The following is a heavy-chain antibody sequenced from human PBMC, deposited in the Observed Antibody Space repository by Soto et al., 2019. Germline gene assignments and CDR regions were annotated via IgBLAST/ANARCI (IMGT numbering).Heavy chain of an antibody. CDR1: GFTFTRYS. CDR3: VEDDLEMATIGGWFDP. V-gene: IGHV3-21*06. Sequence: PGGSLRLSCAASGFTFTRYSMNWVRQAPGKGLEWVSSISSTTNYIYYGDSMKGRFTISRDNAKNSLYLEMNSLRAEDTAVYYCVEDDLEMATIGGWFDPWGQGTLVTVSS. J-gene: IGHJ5*02. D-gene: IGHD5-12*01. CDR2: ISSTTNYI.